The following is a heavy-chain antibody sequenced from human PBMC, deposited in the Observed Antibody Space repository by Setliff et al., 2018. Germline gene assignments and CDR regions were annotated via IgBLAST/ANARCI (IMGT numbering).Heavy chain of an antibody. CDR2: INPGNGNT. CDR1: GYTFTDYA. Sequence: ASVKVSCKASGYTFTDYAMHWVRQAPGRRLEWMGWINPGNGNTKYSQKFQGRVTITRDTSASTAYMELSSLRSEDTAVYYCARDKGYDSSGYYFYYYYYMDVWGKGTTVTVSS. V-gene: IGHV1-3*01. D-gene: IGHD3-22*01. J-gene: IGHJ6*03. CDR3: ARDKGYDSSGYYFYYYYYMDV.